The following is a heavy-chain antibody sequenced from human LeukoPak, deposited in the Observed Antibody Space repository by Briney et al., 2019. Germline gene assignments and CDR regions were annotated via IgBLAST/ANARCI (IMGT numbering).Heavy chain of an antibody. CDR2: ISYDGSNK. CDR3: AKVSDPAAMGLFDY. V-gene: IGHV3-30*18. D-gene: IGHD2-2*01. Sequence: GGSLRLSCAASGFTFSSYGMHWVRQAPGKGLEWVAVISYDGSNKYYADSVKGRFTISRDNSKNTLYLQMNSLRAEDTAVYYCAKVSDPAAMGLFDYWGQGTLVTVSS. CDR1: GFTFSSYG. J-gene: IGHJ4*02.